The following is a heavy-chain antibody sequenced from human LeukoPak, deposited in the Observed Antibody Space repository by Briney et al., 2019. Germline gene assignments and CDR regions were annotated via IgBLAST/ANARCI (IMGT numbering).Heavy chain of an antibody. J-gene: IGHJ4*02. V-gene: IGHV3-74*01. CDR1: GFTFITYW. CDR3: ARPSVAGPYFDF. D-gene: IGHD6-19*01. Sequence: PGGSLRLSCAASGFTFITYWMHWVRQAPGKGLVWDSRINNDGSSTNYADSVKGRFTISRDNAKNTLYLQMNSLRAEDTAVYYCARPSVAGPYFDFWGQGTLVTVSS. CDR2: INNDGSST.